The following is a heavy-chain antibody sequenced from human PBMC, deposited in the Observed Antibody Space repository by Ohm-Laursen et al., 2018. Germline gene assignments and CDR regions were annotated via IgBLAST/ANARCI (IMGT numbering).Heavy chain of an antibody. V-gene: IGHV3-7*01. CDR2: INQDGSE. Sequence: SLRLSCAASGFTFSSYAMSWVRQAPGKGLEWVANINQDGSEAVDSERGRFTISRDNAKNLVYLQMNSLRAEDTAVYYCARGRLPPHPWGQGTLVTVSS. J-gene: IGHJ5*02. CDR1: GFTFSSYA. CDR3: ARGRLPPHP. D-gene: IGHD1-1*01.